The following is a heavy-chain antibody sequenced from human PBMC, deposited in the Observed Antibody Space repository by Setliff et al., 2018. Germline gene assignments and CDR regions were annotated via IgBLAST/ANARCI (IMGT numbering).Heavy chain of an antibody. J-gene: IGHJ4*02. V-gene: IGHV3-23*01. Sequence: GALRLSCAASGFTFSSYAMSWVRQAPGKGLEWVSAISGSGGSTYYADSVKGRFTISRDNSKNTLYLQMNSLRVEDTAVYYCAKPPETSGYSYGYAAFDDWGQGTLVTVSS. CDR2: ISGSGGST. CDR1: GFTFSSYA. CDR3: AKPPETSGYSYGYAAFDD. D-gene: IGHD5-18*01.